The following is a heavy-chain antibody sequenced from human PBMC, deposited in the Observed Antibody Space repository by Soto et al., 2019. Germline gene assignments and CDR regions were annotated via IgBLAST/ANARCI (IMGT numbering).Heavy chain of an antibody. Sequence: QVQLVQSGAEVKKPGASVKVSCKASRYTFTSYAMHWVRQAPGQRLEWMGWINAGNGNTKYSQKFQGRVTITRDTSASTAYMELSSLRSEDTAVYYCARYSSGWYADYWGQGTLVTVSS. CDR3: ARYSSGWYADY. J-gene: IGHJ4*02. CDR2: INAGNGNT. CDR1: RYTFTSYA. V-gene: IGHV1-3*01. D-gene: IGHD6-19*01.